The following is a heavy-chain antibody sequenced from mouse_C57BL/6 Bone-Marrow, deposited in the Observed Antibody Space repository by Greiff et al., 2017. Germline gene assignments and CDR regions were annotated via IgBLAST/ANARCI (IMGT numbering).Heavy chain of an antibody. CDR2: INTGSGYT. Sequence: QVKLQQSGAELARPGASVKMSCKASGYTFTSYTMHWVKQRPGQGLEWIGYINTGSGYTKYKQKFKVKATLTGDKAYSTAYMQLSSLTSEDSAVYYCARSDGYYVSWFAYWGQGTLVTVSA. CDR1: GYTFTSYT. V-gene: IGHV1-4*01. D-gene: IGHD2-3*01. J-gene: IGHJ3*01. CDR3: ARSDGYYVSWFAY.